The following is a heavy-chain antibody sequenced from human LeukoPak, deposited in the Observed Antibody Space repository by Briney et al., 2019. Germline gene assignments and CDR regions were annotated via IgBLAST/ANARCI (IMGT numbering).Heavy chain of an antibody. J-gene: IGHJ4*02. V-gene: IGHV3-48*04. CDR1: GFTYSSYS. D-gene: IGHD4-11*01. Sequence: GGSLRLSCAASGFTYSSYSMNWVRQPPGKGLEWVSYISSSSSTIYYADSVKGRFTISRDNAKNSLHLQMNSLRAEDTPVYYCARTHDYKKSFDYWGQGTLVTVSS. CDR2: ISSSSSTI. CDR3: ARTHDYKKSFDY.